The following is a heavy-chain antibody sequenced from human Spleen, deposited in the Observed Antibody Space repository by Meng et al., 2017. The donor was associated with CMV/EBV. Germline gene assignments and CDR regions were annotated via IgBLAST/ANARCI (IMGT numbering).Heavy chain of an antibody. D-gene: IGHD5-18*01. V-gene: IGHV3-20*04. CDR2: INGKGRSI. CDR3: VRGHTYGDYYFYGMDV. Sequence: ETLSLTCAASGFTFGDYGMGWVRQAPGKGLEWVSGINGKGRSIGYADSVKGRFSISRDNGKSSLYLQMNSLRGEDTALYFCVRGHTYGDYYFYGMDVWGQGTTVTVSS. J-gene: IGHJ6*02. CDR1: GFTFGDYG.